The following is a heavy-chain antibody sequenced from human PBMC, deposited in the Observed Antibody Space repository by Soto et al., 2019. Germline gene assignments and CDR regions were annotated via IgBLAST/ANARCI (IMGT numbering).Heavy chain of an antibody. J-gene: IGHJ4*02. CDR2: INKNGFTI. V-gene: IGHV3-48*02. CDR1: GFTLTNYS. Sequence: LGLSCAVSGFTLTNYSMNWVRQAPGKGLEWISFINKNGFTIYYADSEKGRFTISRDYAKNSLYLQMDSLRHEDTAVYYCARGAVTGTSLFDYWGLGTLVTVSS. CDR3: ARGAVTGTSLFDY. D-gene: IGHD6-19*01.